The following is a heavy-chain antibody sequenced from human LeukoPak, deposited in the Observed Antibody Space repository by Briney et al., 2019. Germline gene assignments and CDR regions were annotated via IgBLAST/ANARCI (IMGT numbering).Heavy chain of an antibody. CDR3: ARAGQLPIAAPGHARRYYFDY. CDR1: GYTFTGYY. CDR2: INPNSGGT. J-gene: IGHJ4*02. V-gene: IGHV1-2*02. D-gene: IGHD6-13*01. Sequence: ASVKVSCKASGYTFTGYYMHWVRQAPGQGLEWMGWINPNSGGTNYAQKFQGRVTMSRDTSISTAYMELSRLRSDDTAVYYCARAGQLPIAAPGHARRYYFDYWGQGTLVTVSS.